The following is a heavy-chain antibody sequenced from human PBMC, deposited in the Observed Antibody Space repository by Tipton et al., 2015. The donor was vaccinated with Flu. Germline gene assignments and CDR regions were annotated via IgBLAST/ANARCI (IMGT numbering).Heavy chain of an antibody. D-gene: IGHD3-10*01. CDR1: GGSSSSGSYY. J-gene: IGHJ4*02. Sequence: TLSLTCSVSGGSSSSGSYYWTWIRQSAGKGLEWIGRIYTTGSTNYNPSLKTRVTLSVDRTENQFSLKLSSVTAADTAVYYCARSPSYSGSGNYPYYFDFWGQGTLVTVSS. CDR2: IYTTGST. CDR3: ARSPSYSGSGNYPYYFDF. V-gene: IGHV4-61*02.